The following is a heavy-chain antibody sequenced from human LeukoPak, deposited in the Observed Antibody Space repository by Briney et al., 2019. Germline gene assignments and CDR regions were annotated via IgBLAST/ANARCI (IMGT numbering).Heavy chain of an antibody. CDR3: CKSRYGITMVRGVDNY. CDR2: ISSSGSTI. Sequence: GGSLRLSCAASGFTFSSYEMNWVRQAPGKGLEWVSYISSSGSTIYYADSVKGRFTISRDNAKNTLYLQMNSLRAEDTAVYYCCKSRYGITMVRGVDNYWGQGTLVTVSS. J-gene: IGHJ4*02. CDR1: GFTFSSYE. D-gene: IGHD3-10*01. V-gene: IGHV3-48*03.